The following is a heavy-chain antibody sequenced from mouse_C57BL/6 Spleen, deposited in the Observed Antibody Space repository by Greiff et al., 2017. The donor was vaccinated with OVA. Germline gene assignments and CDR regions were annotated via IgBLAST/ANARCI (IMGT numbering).Heavy chain of an antibody. Sequence: VQLKESGGGLVKPGGSLKLSCAASGYTFSSYAMSWVRQTPEKRLEWVATISDGGSYTYYPDNVKGRFTISRDNAKNHLYLQMSHLKSEDTAMYYCAREGGFAYGGQGTLVTVSA. CDR3: AREGGFAY. J-gene: IGHJ3*01. CDR2: ISDGGSYT. V-gene: IGHV5-4*01. CDR1: GYTFSSYA.